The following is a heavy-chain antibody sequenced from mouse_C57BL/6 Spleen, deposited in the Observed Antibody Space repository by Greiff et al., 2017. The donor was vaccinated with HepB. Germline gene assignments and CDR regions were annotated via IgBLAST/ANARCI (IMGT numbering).Heavy chain of an antibody. CDR2: ISYDGSN. CDR1: GYSITSGYY. J-gene: IGHJ2*01. V-gene: IGHV3-6*01. Sequence: ESGPGLVKPSQSLSLTCSVTGYSITSGYYWNWIRQFPGNKLEWMGYISYDGSNNYNPSLKNRISITRDTSKNQFFLKLNSVTPEDTATYYCVSKGDYDEVFDYWGQGTTLTVSS. CDR3: VSKGDYDEVFDY. D-gene: IGHD2-4*01.